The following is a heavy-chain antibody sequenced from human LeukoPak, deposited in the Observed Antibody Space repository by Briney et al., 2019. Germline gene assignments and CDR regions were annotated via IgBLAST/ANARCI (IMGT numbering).Heavy chain of an antibody. V-gene: IGHV3-23*01. J-gene: IGHJ6*02. CDR2: ISGSGGST. Sequence: GGSLRLSCAASGFTFSSYAMSWVRQAPGKGLEWVSAISGSGGSTYYADSVKGRFTISRDNSKNTLYLQMNSLRAEDTAVYYCAKEGPTPVWGSYEEYGMDVWGQGTTVTVSS. CDR3: AKEGPTPVWGSYEEYGMDV. D-gene: IGHD3-16*01. CDR1: GFTFSSYA.